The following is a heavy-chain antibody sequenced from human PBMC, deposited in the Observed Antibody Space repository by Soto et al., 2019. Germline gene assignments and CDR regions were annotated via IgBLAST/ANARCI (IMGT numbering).Heavy chain of an antibody. D-gene: IGHD3-9*01. CDR1: SCTFISYA. Sequence: SGKVCFKASSCTFISYAISWVRQAPGQGLEWMGGIIPPVGRANYAQKFQGRVTITADESTSTAYMELSSLRSEDTAVYYCARGEEVRYFDWDSRHYYYYGLDVWGQGTTVTVSS. CDR3: ARGEEVRYFDWDSRHYYYYGLDV. V-gene: IGHV1-69*13. CDR2: IIPPVGRA. J-gene: IGHJ6*02.